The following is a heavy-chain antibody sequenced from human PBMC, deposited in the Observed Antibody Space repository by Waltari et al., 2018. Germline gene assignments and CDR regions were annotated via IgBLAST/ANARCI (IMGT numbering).Heavy chain of an antibody. Sequence: QVQLQESGPGLVKPSQTLSLTCTVSGGSISSGSYYWSWIRQPAGKGLEWIGRIYTSWSTNYNPSLKSRVTISVDTSKNQFSLKLSSVTAADTAVYYCARVPSYWGQGTLVTVSS. J-gene: IGHJ4*02. CDR2: IYTSWST. CDR1: GGSISSGSYY. V-gene: IGHV4-61*02. CDR3: ARVPSY.